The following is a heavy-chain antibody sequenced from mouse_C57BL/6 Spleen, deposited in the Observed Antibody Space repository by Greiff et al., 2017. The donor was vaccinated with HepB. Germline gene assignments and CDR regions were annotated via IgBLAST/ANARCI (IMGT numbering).Heavy chain of an antibody. CDR3: ARDLGRDGWFAY. CDR1: GFTFSSYA. CDR2: ISDGGSYT. J-gene: IGHJ3*01. Sequence: EVKLMESGGGLVKPGGSLKLSCAASGFTFSSYAMSWVRQTPDKRLEWVATISDGGSYTYYPDNVKGRFTISRDNAKNNLYLQMSHLKSEDTAMYYCARDLGRDGWFAYWGQGTLVTVSA. D-gene: IGHD4-1*01. V-gene: IGHV5-4*01.